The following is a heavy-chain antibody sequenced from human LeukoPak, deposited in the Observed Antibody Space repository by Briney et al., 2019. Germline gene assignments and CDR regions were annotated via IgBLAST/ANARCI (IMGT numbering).Heavy chain of an antibody. CDR3: AKDGDYYGSGSYYRTAPYYYGMDV. CDR2: ISYDGSNK. D-gene: IGHD3-10*01. Sequence: PGGSLRLSCAASGFTFSSYGMHWVRQAPGKGLEWVAVISYDGSNKYYADSVKGRFTISRDNSKSTLYLQMNSLRAEDTAVYYCAKDGDYYGSGSYYRTAPYYYGMDVWGQGTTVTVSS. CDR1: GFTFSSYG. J-gene: IGHJ6*02. V-gene: IGHV3-30*18.